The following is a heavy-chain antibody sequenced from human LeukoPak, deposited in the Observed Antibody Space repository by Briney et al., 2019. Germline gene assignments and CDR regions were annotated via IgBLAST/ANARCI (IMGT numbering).Heavy chain of an antibody. J-gene: IGHJ6*02. CDR3: AKGRKAEAGPYYYSGMDV. V-gene: IGHV3-23*01. Sequence: GGSLRLSCAASGFTFSSFAMNWVRQAPGRGLEWVSTISGSGGVTYYADSVKGRFTSTRDNSKNTLYLQMNGLRAEDTAVYYCAKGRKAEAGPYYYSGMDVWGQGTTVPVSS. D-gene: IGHD6-19*01. CDR1: GFTFSSFA. CDR2: ISGSGGVT.